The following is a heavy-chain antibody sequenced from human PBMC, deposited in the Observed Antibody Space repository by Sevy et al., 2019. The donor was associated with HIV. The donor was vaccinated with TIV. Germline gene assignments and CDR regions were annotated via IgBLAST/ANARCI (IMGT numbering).Heavy chain of an antibody. D-gene: IGHD4-4*01. Sequence: ARSLRLSCAASGFTFSNYALSWVRQAPGKELEWVSAVGGSGGKTYYADSVKGRFTISRDTSNNTLFLHMNSLRAEDTAVYYCATHRRRDGYSYGAFDIWGQGTMVTVSS. CDR3: ATHRRRDGYSYGAFDI. J-gene: IGHJ3*02. CDR2: VGGSGGKT. CDR1: GFTFSNYA. V-gene: IGHV3-23*01.